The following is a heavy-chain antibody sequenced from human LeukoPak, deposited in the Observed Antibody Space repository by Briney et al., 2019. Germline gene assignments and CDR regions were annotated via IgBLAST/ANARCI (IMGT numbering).Heavy chain of an antibody. J-gene: IGHJ6*02. CDR3: ARDTELLWFGEGDYYGMDV. Sequence: SETLSLTCTVSGGSISSSSYYWGWIRQPPGKGLEWIGSIYYSGSTYYNPSLKSRVTISVDTSKNQFSLKLSSVTAADTAVYYCARDTELLWFGEGDYYGMDVWGQGTTVTVSS. CDR1: GGSISSSSYY. D-gene: IGHD3-10*01. V-gene: IGHV4-39*07. CDR2: IYYSGST.